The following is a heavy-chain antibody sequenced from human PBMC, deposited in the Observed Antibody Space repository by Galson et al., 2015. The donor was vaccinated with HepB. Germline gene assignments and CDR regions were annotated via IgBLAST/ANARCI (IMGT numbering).Heavy chain of an antibody. CDR1: GFSLNSNGMG. V-gene: IGHV2-5*02. D-gene: IGHD3-16*01. CDR2: IHWDDDK. J-gene: IGHJ4*02. CDR3: AHRGTDFYEGIFDY. Sequence: PALVKPTQTLTLTCTFSGFSLNSNGMGVGWIRQPPGKAPEWLAVIHWDDDKRYRPSLQNRLTITKDSSRNQVVLTMTNMDPVDTATYYCAHRGTDFYEGIFDYWGQGTLVTVSS.